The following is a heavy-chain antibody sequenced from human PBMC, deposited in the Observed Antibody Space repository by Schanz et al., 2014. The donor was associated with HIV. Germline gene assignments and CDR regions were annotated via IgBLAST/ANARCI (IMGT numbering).Heavy chain of an antibody. Sequence: VQLVESGGGLVQPGRSLRLSCAASGFTFDEYAMHWVRQAPGKGLEWVAVISYDGINKNYADSVRGRFTISRDNSKNTLYLQMDRLSDDDTSVYYCARGYWKYVNYWGQGTLVVVSS. D-gene: IGHD1-7*01. CDR2: ISYDGINK. CDR1: GFTFDEYA. V-gene: IGHV3-30-3*01. J-gene: IGHJ4*02. CDR3: ARGYWKYVNY.